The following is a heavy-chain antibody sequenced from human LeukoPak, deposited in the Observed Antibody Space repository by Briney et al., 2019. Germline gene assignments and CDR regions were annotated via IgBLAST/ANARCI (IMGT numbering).Heavy chain of an antibody. Sequence: APVKVSCKASGYTFTSLDINWVRQATGQGLEWMGWINPNSGHRGYAQQFQGRVTITRDTSISTAYMELTSLRSDDTAVYYCARVDGSPDYWGQGTLVTVSS. CDR1: GYTFTSLD. CDR2: INPNSGHR. V-gene: IGHV1-8*01. D-gene: IGHD2-15*01. CDR3: ARVDGSPDY. J-gene: IGHJ4*02.